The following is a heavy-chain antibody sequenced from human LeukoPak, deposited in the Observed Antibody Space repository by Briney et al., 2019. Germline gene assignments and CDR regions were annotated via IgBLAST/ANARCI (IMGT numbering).Heavy chain of an antibody. CDR1: GFTLTGYY. Sequence: GASVKVSCKASGFTLTGYYMHGVRQAPGQGLEGMGWINPNCGGKKYAQKFQDRVTMTRDTSITTAYMELTSLRSDDTAVYYCARDLFYSGSETYCNVGRAFNYWGQGTLVTVSS. CDR2: INPNCGGK. D-gene: IGHD3-10*01. CDR3: ARDLFYSGSETYCNVGRAFNY. V-gene: IGHV1-2*02. J-gene: IGHJ4*02.